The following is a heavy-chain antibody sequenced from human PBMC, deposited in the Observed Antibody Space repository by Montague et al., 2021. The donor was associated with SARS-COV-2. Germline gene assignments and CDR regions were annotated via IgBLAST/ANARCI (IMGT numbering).Heavy chain of an antibody. CDR2: IYYSGCT. D-gene: IGHD3-9*01. V-gene: IGHV4-59*08. Sequence: SETLSLTCTVSGDSISNYYWSWIRRPPGKGLEWLGYIYYSGCTNYNPSLKSRVTISVDTSKNQFSLRLSSVTAADTAVYYCARLPYILPGYAYFDFWGQGSLVIVSS. CDR1: GDSISNYY. J-gene: IGHJ4*02. CDR3: ARLPYILPGYAYFDF.